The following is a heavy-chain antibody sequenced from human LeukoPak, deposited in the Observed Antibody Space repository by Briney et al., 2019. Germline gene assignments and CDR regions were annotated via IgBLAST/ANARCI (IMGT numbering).Heavy chain of an antibody. CDR2: ISWDGGIT. CDR3: AKDSNTGGYSFGS. CDR1: GFTFSSYA. Sequence: QSGGSLRLSCAASGFTFSSYAMHWVRQPPGKGLEWVSLISWDGGITYYADSVRGRFTISRDNGKNSLSLEMNSLRTEDTALYYCAKDSNTGGYSFGSWGQGTLVTVTS. D-gene: IGHD5-12*01. V-gene: IGHV3-43*01. J-gene: IGHJ4*02.